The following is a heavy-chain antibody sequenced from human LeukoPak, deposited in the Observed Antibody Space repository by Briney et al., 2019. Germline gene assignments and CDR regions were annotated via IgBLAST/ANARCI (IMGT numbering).Heavy chain of an antibody. CDR2: ISGSGGST. J-gene: IGHJ4*02. CDR1: GFTFINYA. V-gene: IGHV3-23*01. CDR3: ARENSGSYYQFDC. D-gene: IGHD1-26*01. Sequence: GGSLRLSCAASGFTFINYAMTWVRQAPVKGLEWVSIISGSGGSTYYADSVKGRFTISRDNSKNTLYLQMNSLRAEDTAVYYCARENSGSYYQFDCWGQGTLVTVSS.